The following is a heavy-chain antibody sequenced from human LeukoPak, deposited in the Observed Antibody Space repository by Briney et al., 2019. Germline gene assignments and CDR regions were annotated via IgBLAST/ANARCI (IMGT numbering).Heavy chain of an antibody. J-gene: IGHJ1*01. CDR1: GFTVSSNY. CDR2: IYSGGST. V-gene: IGHV3-66*01. Sequence: GGSLRLSCAASGFTVSSNYMSWVRQAPGKGLEWVSVIYSGGSTYYADSVKGRFTISRDNSKNTLYLQMNSLRAEDTAVYYCASLYDSSGYYFEYFQHWGQGTLVTVSS. CDR3: ASLYDSSGYYFEYFQH. D-gene: IGHD3-22*01.